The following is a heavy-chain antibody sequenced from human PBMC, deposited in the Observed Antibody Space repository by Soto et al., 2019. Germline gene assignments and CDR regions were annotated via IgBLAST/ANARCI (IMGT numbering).Heavy chain of an antibody. CDR3: AKYLWYVSPETHFDY. CDR2: ISGSGSST. D-gene: IGHD6-13*01. CDR1: GFTFSSYA. V-gene: IGHV3-23*01. Sequence: GGSLRLSCAASGFTFSSYAMSWVRQAPGKGLEWVSAISGSGSSTYYADSVKGRFTISRDNSKNTLYLQMNSLRAEDTAVYYCAKYLWYVSPETHFDYWGQGTLVTVSS. J-gene: IGHJ4*02.